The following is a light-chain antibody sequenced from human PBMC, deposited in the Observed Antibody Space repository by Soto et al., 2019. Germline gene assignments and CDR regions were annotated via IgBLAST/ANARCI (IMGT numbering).Light chain of an antibody. J-gene: IGLJ1*01. Sequence: QSVLTQPASVSGSPGQSITISCTGTSSDVGGYNYVSWYQQHPGKAPKLMIYDVSNRPSGVSNRFSGSKSGNTASLTISGLQAEDEADYYCGSYTSSSTFYVFGTGTKLTVL. CDR3: GSYTSSSTFYV. CDR2: DVS. CDR1: SSDVGGYNY. V-gene: IGLV2-14*01.